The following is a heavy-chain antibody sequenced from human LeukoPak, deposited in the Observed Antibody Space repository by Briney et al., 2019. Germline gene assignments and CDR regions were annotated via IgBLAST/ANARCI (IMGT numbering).Heavy chain of an antibody. V-gene: IGHV3-30*03. CDR3: ARDEAVGGVDY. CDR2: ISYDGSNK. Sequence: PGGSLRLSCAASGFTFSSYGMHWVRQAPGKGLEWVAVISYDGSNKYYADSVKGRFTISRDNSKNTLYLQMNSLRAEDTAVYYCARDEAVGGVDYWGQGTLVTVSS. J-gene: IGHJ4*02. CDR1: GFTFSSYG. D-gene: IGHD3-16*01.